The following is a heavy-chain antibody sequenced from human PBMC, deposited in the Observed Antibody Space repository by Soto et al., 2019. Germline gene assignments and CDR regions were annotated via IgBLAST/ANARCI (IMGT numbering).Heavy chain of an antibody. CDR2: IIPIFGTA. D-gene: IGHD6-13*01. J-gene: IGHJ4*02. CDR3: ASDRYSSSWYGAY. Sequence: QVQLVQSGAGVKKPGSSLKSSCKASGGPFRGYAISWVRQALGQGLEWMGGIIPIFGTANYAQKFQGRVTITADESTSTAYMELSSLRSEDTAVYYCASDRYSSSWYGAYWGQGTLVTVSS. CDR1: GGPFRGYA. V-gene: IGHV1-69*12.